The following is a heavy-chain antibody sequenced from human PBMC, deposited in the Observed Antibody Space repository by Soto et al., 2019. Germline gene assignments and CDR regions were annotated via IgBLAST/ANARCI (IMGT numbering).Heavy chain of an antibody. D-gene: IGHD2-2*02. Sequence: QEQLVQSGAEVKKPGASVKVSCKASGYTFSGYYIHWLRQAPGQGLEWMGWINPNSGGTNYAQKFQGRVTVTRDTPASTAYMELSRLPSDDTAVYYCARSLTEGYCTITGCYTRPLYGMDVWGQGTTVTVSS. CDR1: GYTFSGYY. V-gene: IGHV1-2*02. CDR2: INPNSGGT. J-gene: IGHJ6*02. CDR3: ARSLTEGYCTITGCYTRPLYGMDV.